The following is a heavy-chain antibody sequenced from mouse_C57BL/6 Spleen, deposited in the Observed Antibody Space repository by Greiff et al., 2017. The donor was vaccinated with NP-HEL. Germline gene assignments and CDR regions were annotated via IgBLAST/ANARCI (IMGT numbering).Heavy chain of an antibody. J-gene: IGHJ2*01. V-gene: IGHV1-82*01. CDR1: GYAFSSSW. D-gene: IGHD1-1*01. Sequence: VQLQQSGPELVKPGASVKISCKASGYAFSSSWMNWVKQRPGKGLEWIGRIYPGDGDTNYNGKFKGKATLTADKSSSTAYMQLSSLTSEDSAVYVWANSLSPCATVVGYFDYWGQGTTLTVSS. CDR2: IYPGDGDT. CDR3: ANSLSPCATVVGYFDY.